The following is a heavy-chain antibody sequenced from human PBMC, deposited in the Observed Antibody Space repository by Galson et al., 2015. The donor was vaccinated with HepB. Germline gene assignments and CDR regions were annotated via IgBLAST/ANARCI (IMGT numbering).Heavy chain of an antibody. CDR3: AKDRSGFYASGSSDY. Sequence: SLRLSCAASGFTVSSNYMNWVRQAPGKGLEWVSVIYSGGNTYYADSVNGRFTISRDNSKNTLYLQMDGLRAEDTAVYYCAKDRSGFYASGSSDYWGQGTVVTVSS. J-gene: IGHJ4*02. CDR1: GFTVSSNY. D-gene: IGHD3-10*01. CDR2: IYSGGNT. V-gene: IGHV3-66*01.